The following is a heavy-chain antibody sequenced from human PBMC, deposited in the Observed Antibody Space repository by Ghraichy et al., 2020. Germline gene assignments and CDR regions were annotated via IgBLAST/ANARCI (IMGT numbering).Heavy chain of an antibody. CDR1: GFTLSNYS. J-gene: IGHJ6*02. CDR2: ISTAGTNT. D-gene: IGHD4-23*01. CDR3: ARFFPLPFGKGGMDV. V-gene: IGHV3-74*03. Sequence: GGSLRLSCAASGFTLSNYSMHWVRQGPGKGLVWVSRISTAGTNTKYADSVKGRFTISRDNAGNTLYLQMNSLRAEDTAVYYCARFFPLPFGKGGMDVWGHGTKCTFSS.